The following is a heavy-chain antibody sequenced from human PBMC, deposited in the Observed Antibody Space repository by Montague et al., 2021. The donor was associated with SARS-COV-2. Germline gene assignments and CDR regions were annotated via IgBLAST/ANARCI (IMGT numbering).Heavy chain of an antibody. CDR1: GGSISSSSYY. J-gene: IGHJ3*02. CDR2: TYYSGST. CDR3: ARHWDSSSWYRDDAFDI. D-gene: IGHD6-13*01. V-gene: IGHV4-39*01. Sequence: SETLSLTCTVSGGSISSSSYYWGWIRQPPGKGLEWIGSTYYSGSTYYNPSLKSRVTISVDTSKNQFSLKLSSVTAADTAVYYCARHWDSSSWYRDDAFDIWGQGTMVTVSS.